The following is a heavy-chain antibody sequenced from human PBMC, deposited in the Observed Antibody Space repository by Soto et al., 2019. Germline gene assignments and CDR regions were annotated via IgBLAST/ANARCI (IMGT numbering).Heavy chain of an antibody. V-gene: IGHV1-69*12. CDR2: IIPIFGTA. D-gene: IGHD3-3*01. Sequence: QVQLVQSGAEVKKPGSSVKVSCKASGGTFSSYAISWVRQAPGQGLEWMGGIIPIFGTANYAQKFQGRVKITADEDTRTAYMELSSLRLEDTGVYYCAREAHKGRFVEWLQKYNWFDPWGQGTLVTVSS. CDR3: AREAHKGRFVEWLQKYNWFDP. J-gene: IGHJ5*02. CDR1: GGTFSSYA.